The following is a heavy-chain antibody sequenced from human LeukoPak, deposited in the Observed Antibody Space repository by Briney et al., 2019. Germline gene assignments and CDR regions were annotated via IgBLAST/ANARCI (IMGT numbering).Heavy chain of an antibody. CDR1: GGSISTYF. CDR3: ARSNSATYEAWFDP. Sequence: SETLSLTCTVSGGSISTYFWSWPRQPPGKGLEWIGYIYYSGSTNYNPSLKSRVTISVDTSKNQFSLKLSSVTAADTAVYYCARSNSATYEAWFDPWGQGTLVTVSS. CDR2: IYYSGST. J-gene: IGHJ5*02. V-gene: IGHV4-59*01. D-gene: IGHD1-26*01.